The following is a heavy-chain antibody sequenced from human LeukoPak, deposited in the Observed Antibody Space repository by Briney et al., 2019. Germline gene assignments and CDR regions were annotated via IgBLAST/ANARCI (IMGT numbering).Heavy chain of an antibody. CDR1: GFTFSSYA. Sequence: GGSLRLSCAASGFTFSSYAMSWVRQAPGKGLEWVSAISGSGGSTYYADSVEGRFTISRDNSKNTLYLQMNSLRAEDTAVYYCAKGGNYVWGSYRHWGQGTLVTVSS. V-gene: IGHV3-23*01. J-gene: IGHJ4*02. D-gene: IGHD3-16*02. CDR2: ISGSGGST. CDR3: AKGGNYVWGSYRH.